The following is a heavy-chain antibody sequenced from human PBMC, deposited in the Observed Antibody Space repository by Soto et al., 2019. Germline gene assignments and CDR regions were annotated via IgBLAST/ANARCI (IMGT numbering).Heavy chain of an antibody. D-gene: IGHD6-13*01. V-gene: IGHV6-1*01. J-gene: IGHJ5*02. CDR1: GDSVSSNSAA. CDR2: TYYRSKWYN. CDR3: ARDVRNGLIVAAGYNWFDP. Sequence: SQTLSLTCAISGDSVSSNSAAWNWIRQSPSRGLEWLGRTYYRSKWYNDYAVSVKSRITINPDTSKNQFSLQLNSVTPEDTAVYYCARDVRNGLIVAAGYNWFDPWGQGTLVTVSS.